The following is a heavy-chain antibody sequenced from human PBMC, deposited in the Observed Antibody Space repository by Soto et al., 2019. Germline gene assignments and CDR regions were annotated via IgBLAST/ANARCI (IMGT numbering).Heavy chain of an antibody. V-gene: IGHV3-33*01. CDR1: GFTFSSYG. CDR3: TRDPLIAVAAYDAFDI. D-gene: IGHD6-19*01. CDR2: IWYDGSNK. Sequence: PGVSLRLSCAASGFTFSSYGMHWVRQAPGKGLEWVAVIWYDGSNKYYADSVKGRYTISRDDSKNTVYLQMNSLGAEDTAVYYCTRDPLIAVAAYDAFDIWGQGTSVTV. J-gene: IGHJ3*02.